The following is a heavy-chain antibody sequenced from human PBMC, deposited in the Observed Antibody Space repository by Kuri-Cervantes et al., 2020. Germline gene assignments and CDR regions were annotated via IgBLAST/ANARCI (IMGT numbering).Heavy chain of an antibody. CDR2: ISWNSGSI. J-gene: IGHJ6*02. Sequence: SLKISCAASGFTFDDYAMHWVRQAPGKGLEWVSGISWNSGSIGYADSVKGRFTISRDNSKNTLYLQMNSLRAEDTAVYYCAKDLRSSSWYDYYYYYGMDVWGQGTTVTVSS. D-gene: IGHD6-13*01. CDR3: AKDLRSSSWYDYYYYYGMDV. V-gene: IGHV3-9*01. CDR1: GFTFDDYA.